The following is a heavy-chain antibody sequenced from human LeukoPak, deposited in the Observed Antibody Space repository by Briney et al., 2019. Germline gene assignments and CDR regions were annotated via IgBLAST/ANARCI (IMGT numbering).Heavy chain of an antibody. V-gene: IGHV4-30-4*01. CDR3: ARVVSGYGNAFDI. D-gene: IGHD3-3*01. J-gene: IGHJ3*02. CDR2: IYYSGTT. Sequence: SETLSLTCTVSGGSISSGDNYWSWIRQPPGKGLEWIGYIYYSGTTYYNVSLKSRVTISVDTSKNQLSLKLSSVTAADTAVYYCARVVSGYGNAFDIWGQGTMVTVSS. CDR1: GGSISSGDNY.